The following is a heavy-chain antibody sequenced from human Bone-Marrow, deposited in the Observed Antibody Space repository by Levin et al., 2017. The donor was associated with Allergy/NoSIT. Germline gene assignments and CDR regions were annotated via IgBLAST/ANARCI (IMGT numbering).Heavy chain of an antibody. CDR3: ARIIRYFDSCFSHRFDP. V-gene: IGHV4-30-4*08. CDR2: IYHDGTT. D-gene: IGHD3-9*01. Sequence: SETLSLTCTVSGGSITSDEYFWSWIRQPPGKGLEWLGYIYHDGTTFYTPSLKSRLVVSVHTSKNQFSLKLTSVTAADTAVYFCARIIRYFDSCFSHRFDPWGQGTLVTVSS. J-gene: IGHJ5*02. CDR1: GGSITSDEYF.